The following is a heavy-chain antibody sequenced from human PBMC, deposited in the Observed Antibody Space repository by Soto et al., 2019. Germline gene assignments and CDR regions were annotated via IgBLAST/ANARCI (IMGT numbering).Heavy chain of an antibody. CDR1: GGSFSGYY. Sequence: SETLSLTCAVYGGSFSGYYWSWIRQPPGKGLEWIGEINHSGSTNYNPSLKSRVTISVDTSKNQFSLKLSSVTAADTAVYYCARGKNYGDYYDAFDIWGQGTMVTVS. CDR3: ARGKNYGDYYDAFDI. D-gene: IGHD4-17*01. CDR2: INHSGST. V-gene: IGHV4-34*01. J-gene: IGHJ3*02.